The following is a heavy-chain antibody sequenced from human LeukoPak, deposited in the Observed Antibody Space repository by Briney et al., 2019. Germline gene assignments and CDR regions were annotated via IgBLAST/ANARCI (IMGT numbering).Heavy chain of an antibody. CDR1: GFTFSSYS. V-gene: IGHV3-21*01. CDR3: ARGVEMATIFA. Sequence: PGGSLRLSCAASGFTFSSYSMNWVRQAPGEGLEWVSSISSSSSYIYYADSAKGRFTISRDNAKNSLYLQMNSLRAEDTAVYYCARGVEMATIFAWGQGTLVTVSS. CDR2: ISSSSSYI. J-gene: IGHJ5*02. D-gene: IGHD5-24*01.